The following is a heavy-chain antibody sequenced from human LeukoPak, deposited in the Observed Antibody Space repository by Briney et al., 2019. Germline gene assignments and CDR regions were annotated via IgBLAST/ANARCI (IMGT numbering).Heavy chain of an antibody. D-gene: IGHD4-11*01. V-gene: IGHV3-23*01. CDR3: AREDLTHDYSNYYY. J-gene: IGHJ4*02. Sequence: PGGSLRLSCAASGFTFSSYAMSWVRQAPGKGLEWVSAISGSGGSTYYADSVKGRFTISRDNAKNSLYLQMNSLRAEDTAVYYCAREDLTHDYSNYYYWGQGTLVTVSS. CDR1: GFTFSSYA. CDR2: ISGSGGST.